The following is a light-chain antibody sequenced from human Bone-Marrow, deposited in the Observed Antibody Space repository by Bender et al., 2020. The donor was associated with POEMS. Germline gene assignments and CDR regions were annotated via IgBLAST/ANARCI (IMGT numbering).Light chain of an antibody. CDR2: QDT. CDR1: DLGDKY. J-gene: IGLJ2*01. CDR3: QAWDTYSVI. V-gene: IGLV3-1*01. Sequence: SYEVTQPPSVSVSPGQTASITCSGDDLGDKYVAWYQQKPGQSPVLVIYQDTKRPSGIPERFSGPNSGNTATLTISGTQAMDVADYYCQAWDTYSVIFGGGTKLTVL.